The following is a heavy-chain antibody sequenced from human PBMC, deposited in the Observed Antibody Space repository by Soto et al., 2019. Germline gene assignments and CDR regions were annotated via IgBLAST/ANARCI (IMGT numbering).Heavy chain of an antibody. CDR3: ARHFSVDYFDY. CDR1: GFYVSSGNYF. V-gene: IGHV4-61*01. CDR2: FHYTGSI. J-gene: IGHJ4*02. Sequence: SETLSLTCTVSGFYVSSGNYFWSWIRQPPGKGLEWIGYFHYTGSINYNPSLKSRVTISIDASKDQFSLRLSSVTAADTAVYYCARHFSVDYFDYWGQGALVTVSS.